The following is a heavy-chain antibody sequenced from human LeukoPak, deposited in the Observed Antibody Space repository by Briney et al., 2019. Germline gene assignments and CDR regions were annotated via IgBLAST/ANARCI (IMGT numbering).Heavy chain of an antibody. J-gene: IGHJ4*02. V-gene: IGHV3-74*01. CDR2: INKDGSDT. CDR3: VKVRGRARVGYFDY. Sequence: GGSLTLSCAASGFTFSSYWIHWVRQAPGKGLVWVSRINKDGSDTDYAESVKGRFSISRDNAKNTLYLQMNSLRVEDTAIYYCVKVRGRARVGYFDYWGQGTLVTVSS. CDR1: GFTFSSYW. D-gene: IGHD1-26*01.